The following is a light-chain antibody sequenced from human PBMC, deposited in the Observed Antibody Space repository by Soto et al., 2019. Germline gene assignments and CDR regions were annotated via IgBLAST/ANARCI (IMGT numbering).Light chain of an antibody. CDR1: QGISSY. CDR2: SAS. Sequence: DIQLTQSPSFLSASVGDRVTITCRASQGISSYLAWYQQKPGKTPKLLIYSASILQSGVPSRFSGSGYGTEFTLTISSLQPEDCATYYCQQLSSYPLTFGGGTKVDIK. V-gene: IGKV1-9*01. J-gene: IGKJ4*01. CDR3: QQLSSYPLT.